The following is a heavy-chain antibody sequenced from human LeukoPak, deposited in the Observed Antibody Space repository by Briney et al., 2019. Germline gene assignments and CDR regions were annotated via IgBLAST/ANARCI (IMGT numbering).Heavy chain of an antibody. V-gene: IGHV3-21*01. CDR3: ARALRTDLVVVTAIPSDY. CDR1: GFTFSSYS. Sequence: GGSLRLSCAASGFTFSSYSINWVRQAPGKGLEWVSSISSSSSYIYYADSVKGRFTISRDNAKNSLYLQMNSLRAEDTAVYYCARALRTDLVVVTAIPSDYWGQGTLVTVSS. CDR2: ISSSSSYI. J-gene: IGHJ4*02. D-gene: IGHD2-21*02.